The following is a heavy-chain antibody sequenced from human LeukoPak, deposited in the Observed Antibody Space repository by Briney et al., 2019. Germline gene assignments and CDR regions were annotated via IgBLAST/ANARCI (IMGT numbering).Heavy chain of an antibody. V-gene: IGHV3-23*01. CDR3: AKDPRRMARLITFGGGRPYYFDC. CDR2: ISDSGGSE. J-gene: IGHJ4*02. CDR1: GSPFNTYA. D-gene: IGHD3-16*01. Sequence: GGSLRPSCPAPGSPFNTYAMSWFPQAPGKGRGWGSAISDSGGSEYYAASVKGRLPISRTNSKNTLNCKMKGLRAEDTAVINGAKDPRRMARLITFGGGRPYYFDCWGEG.